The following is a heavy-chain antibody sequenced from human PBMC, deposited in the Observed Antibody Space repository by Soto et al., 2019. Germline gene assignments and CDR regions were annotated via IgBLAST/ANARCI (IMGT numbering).Heavy chain of an antibody. CDR1: GDSVSSTYW. Sequence: SETLSLTCTVSGDSVSSTYWWNWVRQPPGKGLEWIGEISHSETTDYSPSLKSRVTISVDKSKNQFSLKLSSVTAADTAVYYCARSEAAAGDFDYWGQGXLVTVSS. J-gene: IGHJ4*02. D-gene: IGHD6-13*01. V-gene: IGHV4-4*02. CDR2: ISHSETT. CDR3: ARSEAAAGDFDY.